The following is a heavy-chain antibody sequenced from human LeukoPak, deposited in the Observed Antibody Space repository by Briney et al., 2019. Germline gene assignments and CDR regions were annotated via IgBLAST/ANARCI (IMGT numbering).Heavy chain of an antibody. CDR3: ARGGYGSGSYIEY. V-gene: IGHV3-30*04. J-gene: IGHJ4*02. CDR2: IRYDGSDT. CDR1: GFTFSSYA. Sequence: GRSLRLSCAASGFTFSSYAMHWVRQAPGKGLEWVAFIRYDGSDTYYADSVKGRFTISRVDSENTLYLQMNSLKTEDTSIFYCARGGYGSGSYIEYWGQGTLVTASS. D-gene: IGHD3-10*01.